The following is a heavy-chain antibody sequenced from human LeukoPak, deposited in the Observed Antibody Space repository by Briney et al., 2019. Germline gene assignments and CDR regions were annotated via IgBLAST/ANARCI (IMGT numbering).Heavy chain of an antibody. V-gene: IGHV3-23*01. CDR2: ISGSGGST. CDR3: AKSYYYYDSSGFYYYYGMDV. D-gene: IGHD3-22*01. Sequence: PGGSLKLSCAASGFTFSSYAMSWVRQAPGKGLEWVSAISGSGGSTYYADSVKGRFTISRDNSKNTLYLQMNSLRAEDTAVYYCAKSYYYYDSSGFYYYYGMDVWGQGTTVTVPS. CDR1: GFTFSSYA. J-gene: IGHJ6*02.